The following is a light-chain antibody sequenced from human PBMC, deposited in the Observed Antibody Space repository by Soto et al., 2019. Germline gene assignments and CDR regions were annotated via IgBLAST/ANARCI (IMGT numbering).Light chain of an antibody. J-gene: IGLJ1*01. Sequence: QSVLTQPASVSGSPGQSITISCTGTSSDVGAYNYVSWYQQYPGKAPKLMIYDVTSRPSGVSNRFSGSKSGNAASLTISGLQAEDEADYYCCSFTSSSSLVFVTGTKVTVL. V-gene: IGLV2-14*03. CDR3: CSFTSSSSLV. CDR1: SSDVGAYNY. CDR2: DVT.